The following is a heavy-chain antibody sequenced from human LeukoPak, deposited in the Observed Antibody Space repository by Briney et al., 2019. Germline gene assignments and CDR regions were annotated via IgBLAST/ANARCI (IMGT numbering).Heavy chain of an antibody. CDR3: AMGGSYYYYYGMDV. V-gene: IGHV4-39*01. Sequence: ASETLSLTCTVSGGSISSSSYYWGWIRQPPGKGLEWIGAIYYSGSTYYNPSLKSRVTISVDTSKNQFSLKLSSVTAADTAVYYCAMGGSYYYYYGMDVWGQGTTVTVSS. D-gene: IGHD1-26*01. CDR2: IYYSGST. CDR1: GGSISSSSYY. J-gene: IGHJ6*02.